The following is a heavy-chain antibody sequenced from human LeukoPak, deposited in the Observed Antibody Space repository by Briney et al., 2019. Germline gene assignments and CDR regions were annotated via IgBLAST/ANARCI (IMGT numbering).Heavy chain of an antibody. V-gene: IGHV3-48*03. CDR2: ISSSGSTI. D-gene: IGHD3-22*01. Sequence: PGGSLRLSCAASGFTFSSYEMNWVRQAPGKGLEWVSYISSSGSTIYYADSVKGRFTISRDNAKNSLYLQMNSLRAEDTAVYYCARGRPGYYYDSSGYFDYWGQGTLVTVSS. J-gene: IGHJ4*02. CDR1: GFTFSSYE. CDR3: ARGRPGYYYDSSGYFDY.